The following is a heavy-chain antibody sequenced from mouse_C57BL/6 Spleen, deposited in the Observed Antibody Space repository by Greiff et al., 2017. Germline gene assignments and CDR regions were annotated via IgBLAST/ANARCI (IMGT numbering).Heavy chain of an antibody. CDR1: GFTFSSYA. Sequence: EVNLVESGEGLVKPGGSLKLSCAASGFTFSSYAMSWVRQTPEKRLEWVAYISSGGDYIYYADTVKGRFTISRDNARNTLYLQMSSLKSEDTAMYYCTRDGRPNYYGSPWYFDGWGTGTTVTVSS. CDR3: TRDGRPNYYGSPWYFDG. V-gene: IGHV5-9-1*02. CDR2: ISSGGDYI. J-gene: IGHJ1*03. D-gene: IGHD1-1*01.